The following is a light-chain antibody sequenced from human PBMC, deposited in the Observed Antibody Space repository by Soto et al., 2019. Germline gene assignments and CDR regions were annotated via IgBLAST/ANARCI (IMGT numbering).Light chain of an antibody. CDR3: ATWDDSVNANV. V-gene: IGLV1-47*01. Sequence: QSVLTQSPSTSGTPGQRVTISCSGSDSNIGSNHLHWYQHLPVTAPKLLIYRNSQRRSGVPDRFSGSKTDPSASLAISGLVSEDEADYYCATWDDSVNANVFGTGSKVTVL. CDR2: RNS. J-gene: IGLJ1*01. CDR1: DSNIGSNH.